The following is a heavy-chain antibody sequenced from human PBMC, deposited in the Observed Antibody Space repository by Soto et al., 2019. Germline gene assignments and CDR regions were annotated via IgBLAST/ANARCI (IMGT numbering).Heavy chain of an antibody. D-gene: IGHD4-17*01. CDR1: GYTFTSYY. V-gene: IGHV1-46*01. Sequence: ASVKVSCTASGYTFTSYYRHWVRQAPGQGLEWMGIINPSGGSTSYAQKFQGRVTMTRDTSTSTVYMELSSLRSEDTAVYYCARATVTTRLYYYYGMDVWGQGTTVTVSS. CDR3: ARATVTTRLYYYYGMDV. CDR2: INPSGGST. J-gene: IGHJ6*02.